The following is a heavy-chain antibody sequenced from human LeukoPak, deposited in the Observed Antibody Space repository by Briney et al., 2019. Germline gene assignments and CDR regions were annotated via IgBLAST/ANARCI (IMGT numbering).Heavy chain of an antibody. D-gene: IGHD5-12*01. CDR3: ATYSGYDWGDYYYYGMDV. Sequence: GGSLRLSCAASGFTFSSYTMNWVRQAPGKGLEWVSYISTSTSTSTTIYYADSVKGRFTISRDNAKNTLYLQMNSLRAEDTAVYYCATYSGYDWGDYYYYGMDVWGQGTTVTVSS. CDR1: GFTFSSYT. CDR2: ISTSTSTSTTI. V-gene: IGHV3-48*04. J-gene: IGHJ6*02.